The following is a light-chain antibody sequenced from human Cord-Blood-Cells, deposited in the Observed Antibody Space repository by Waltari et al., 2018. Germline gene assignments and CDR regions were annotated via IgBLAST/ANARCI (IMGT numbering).Light chain of an antibody. Sequence: QSALTQPASVSGSPGQSITISCTGTSRDFGGYNYVSWYQQHPGKAPKLMIYDVSKPPSGVSNRFSGSKSGNTASLTISGLQAEDEADYYCSSYTSSSTLVFGGGTKLTVL. V-gene: IGLV2-14*01. J-gene: IGLJ2*01. CDR3: SSYTSSSTLV. CDR1: SRDFGGYNY. CDR2: DVS.